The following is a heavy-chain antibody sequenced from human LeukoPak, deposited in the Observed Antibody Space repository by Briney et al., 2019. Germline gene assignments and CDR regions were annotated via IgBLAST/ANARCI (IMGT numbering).Heavy chain of an antibody. CDR3: AKGAARPRGHPTHNYYYYYYMDV. Sequence: GGSLRLSCAASGFTFSSYGMHWVRQAPGKGLEWVAFIRYDGSNKYYADSVKGRFTISRDNSKNTLYLQMNSLRAEDTAVYYCAKGAARPRGHPTHNYYYYYYMDVWGKGTTVTVSS. CDR1: GFTFSSYG. CDR2: IRYDGSNK. D-gene: IGHD6-6*01. V-gene: IGHV3-30*02. J-gene: IGHJ6*03.